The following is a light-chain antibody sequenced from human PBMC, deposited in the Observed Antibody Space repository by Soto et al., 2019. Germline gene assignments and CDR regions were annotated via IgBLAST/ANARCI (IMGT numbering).Light chain of an antibody. Sequence: EIVLTQSPGTLSLSVGESVTLSCRASQSVNSDSLAWYQQKPGQSPRLLIYGASNRATGIPDRFSGSGSGTDLTLSISRVEPEDFTVYYCQQYGTSPPVTFGQGTRLEIK. CDR2: GAS. J-gene: IGKJ5*01. CDR3: QQYGTSPPVT. CDR1: QSVNSDS. V-gene: IGKV3-20*01.